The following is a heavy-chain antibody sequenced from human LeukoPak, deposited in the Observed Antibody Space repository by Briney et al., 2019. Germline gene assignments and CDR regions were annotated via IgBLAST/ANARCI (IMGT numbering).Heavy chain of an antibody. J-gene: IGHJ4*02. CDR3: ARVSYDSSGYYEDY. D-gene: IGHD3-22*01. CDR2: IYYSGST. CDR1: GGSISSYY. V-gene: IGHV4-59*01. Sequence: SETLSLTCTVPGGSISSYYWSWIRQPPGKGLEWIGYIYYSGSTNYNPSLKSRVTISVDTSKNQFSLKLSSVTAADTAVYYCARVSYDSSGYYEDYWGQGTLVTVSS.